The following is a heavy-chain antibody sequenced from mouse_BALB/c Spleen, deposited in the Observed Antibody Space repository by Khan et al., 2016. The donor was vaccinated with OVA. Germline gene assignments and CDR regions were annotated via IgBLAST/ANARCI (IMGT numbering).Heavy chain of an antibody. J-gene: IGHJ2*01. CDR3: ARILINIDD. Sequence: VQLQQSGAELVNPGASVNLSCKASGYTLTSYWMHWVKQRPGQGLEWIGEINPSNGRTNYNEKFKSKATLTVDKSSSTAYMQLSSPTSEDSAVYHCARILINIDDWGRGTTLTVSS. CDR1: GYTLTSYW. V-gene: IGHV1S81*02. CDR2: INPSNGRT. D-gene: IGHD1-1*01.